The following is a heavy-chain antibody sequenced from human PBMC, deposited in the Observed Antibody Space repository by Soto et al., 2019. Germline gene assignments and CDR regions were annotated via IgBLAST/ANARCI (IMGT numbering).Heavy chain of an antibody. CDR3: ARANYPSIYYGSGSYYSKGHYYYYGMDV. D-gene: IGHD3-10*01. V-gene: IGHV5-51*01. J-gene: IGHJ6*02. CDR1: GYSFTSYW. Sequence: GESLKISCKGSGYSFTSYWIGWVRQMPGKGLEWMGIIYPGDSDTRYSPSFQGQVTISADKSISTAYLQWSSLKASDTAMYYCARANYPSIYYGSGSYYSKGHYYYYGMDVWGQGTTVTVSS. CDR2: IYPGDSDT.